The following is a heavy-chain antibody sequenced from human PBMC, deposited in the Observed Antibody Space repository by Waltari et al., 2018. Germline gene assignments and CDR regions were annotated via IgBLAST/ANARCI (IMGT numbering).Heavy chain of an antibody. CDR2: FNKDGSSI. J-gene: IGHJ6*03. Sequence: EVQSVESGGRLVPPGGSLRISCAVSGFTSSNSWMHWVRQAPGKGLVWVSRFNKDGSSISYADSVEGRFTISRDNAKKTLYLQMNSLRAEDTGVYYCAREGPQLSDYMDVWGKGTTVNVSS. D-gene: IGHD2-15*01. CDR1: GFTSSNSW. V-gene: IGHV3-74*01. CDR3: AREGPQLSDYMDV.